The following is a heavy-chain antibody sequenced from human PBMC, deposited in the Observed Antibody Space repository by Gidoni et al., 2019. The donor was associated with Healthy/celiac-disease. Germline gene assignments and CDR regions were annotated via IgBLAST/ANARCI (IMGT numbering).Heavy chain of an antibody. Sequence: QVQLVQSGAEVKKPGSSVKVSCKASGGTFSSYAISWVRQAPGQGLEWMGGIIPIFGTANYAQKFQGRVTITADESTSTAYMELSSLRSEDTAVYYCASGVHRGAYCGGDCSTGFRYWGQGTLVTVSS. V-gene: IGHV1-69*01. D-gene: IGHD2-21*02. CDR3: ASGVHRGAYCGGDCSTGFRY. CDR1: GGTFSSYA. CDR2: IIPIFGTA. J-gene: IGHJ4*02.